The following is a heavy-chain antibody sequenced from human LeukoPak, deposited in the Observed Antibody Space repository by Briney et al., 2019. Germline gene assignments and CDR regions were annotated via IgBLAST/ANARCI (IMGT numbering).Heavy chain of an antibody. J-gene: IGHJ4*02. V-gene: IGHV3-7*03. CDR2: IKQDGSEK. D-gene: IGHD2-2*01. CDR1: GFTFSSYE. CDR3: ATDSWDIVVVPAAMPLFDY. Sequence: PGGSLRLSCAASGFTFSSYEMNWVRQAPGKGLEWVANIKQDGSEKYYVDSVKGRFTISRDNAKNSLYLQMNSLRAEDTAVYYCATDSWDIVVVPAAMPLFDYWGQGTLVTVSS.